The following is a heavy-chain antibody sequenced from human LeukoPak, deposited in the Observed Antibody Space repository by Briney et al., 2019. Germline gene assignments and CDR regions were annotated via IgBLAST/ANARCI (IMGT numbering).Heavy chain of an antibody. J-gene: IGHJ4*02. CDR1: GFTFSRYG. CDR3: AKDRNSGSYGGPDY. V-gene: IGHV3-30*02. CDR2: IRYDGTNK. Sequence: GGSLRLSCAASGFTFSRYGMHWVRQAPGKGLEWVAFIRYDGTNKYSADSVKGRFTISRDNSKNTLYLQMNSLRAEDTAVYYCAKDRNSGSYGGPDYWGQGTLVTVSS. D-gene: IGHD1-26*01.